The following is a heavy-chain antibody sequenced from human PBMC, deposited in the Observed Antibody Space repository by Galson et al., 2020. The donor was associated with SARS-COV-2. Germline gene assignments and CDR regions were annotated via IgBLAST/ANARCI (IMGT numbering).Heavy chain of an antibody. CDR2: IKSKTDGGTT. Sequence: GESLKISCAASGFTFSNAWMSWVRQAPGKGLEWVGRIKSKTDGGTTDYAAPVKGRFTISRDDSKNTLYLQMNSLKTEDTAVYYCTTTDYYDSSGYLIYFDYWGQGTLVTVSS. CDR1: GFTFSNAW. CDR3: TTTDYYDSSGYLIYFDY. J-gene: IGHJ4*02. D-gene: IGHD3-22*01. V-gene: IGHV3-15*01.